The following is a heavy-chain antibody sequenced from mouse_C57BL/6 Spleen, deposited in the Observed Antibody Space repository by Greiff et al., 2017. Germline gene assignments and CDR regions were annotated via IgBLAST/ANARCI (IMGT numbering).Heavy chain of an antibody. CDR3: ARSKTGTEMDD. V-gene: IGHV1-64*01. Sequence: QVQLQQPGAELVKPGASVKLSCKASGYTFTSYWMHWVKQRPGQGLEWIGMIHPNSGSTNYNEKFKSKATLTVDKSSSTAYMKLSSLTSEDSAVYCWARSKTGTEMDDWGQGTSVTVS. CDR2: IHPNSGST. J-gene: IGHJ4*01. D-gene: IGHD4-1*01. CDR1: GYTFTSYW.